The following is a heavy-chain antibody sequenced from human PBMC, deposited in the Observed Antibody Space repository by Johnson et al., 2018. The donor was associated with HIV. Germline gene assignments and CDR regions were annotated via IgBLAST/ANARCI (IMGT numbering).Heavy chain of an antibody. CDR2: ITYDGSNK. D-gene: IGHD3-22*01. CDR1: GFTFSSYA. CDR3: ARVWVRYYYDSSDGAFDI. V-gene: IGHV3-30-3*01. Sequence: QVQLVESGGGVVQPGRSLRLSCAASGFTFSSYAMHWVRQAPGKGQEWVAVITYDGSNKYYADSVKGRFNISRDNSKNTLYLQMNSLRAEDTAVYYCARVWVRYYYDSSDGAFDIWGQGTMVTVSS. J-gene: IGHJ3*02.